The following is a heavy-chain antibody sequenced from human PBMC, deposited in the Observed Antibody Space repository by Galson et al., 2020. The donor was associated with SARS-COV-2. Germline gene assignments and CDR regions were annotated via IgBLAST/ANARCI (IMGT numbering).Heavy chain of an antibody. V-gene: IGHV3-74*01. CDR1: GFTFSSYW. CDR3: ARDPYGGNSPDY. Sequence: GESLKISCAASGFTFSSYWMHWVRQVPGKGLVWVSRINSDGSYTTYADSVKGRFTISRDNAKNTLYLQMNSLRAEDTAVYYCARDPYGGNSPDYWGQGILVTVSS. CDR2: INSDGSYT. J-gene: IGHJ4*02. D-gene: IGHD2-21*02.